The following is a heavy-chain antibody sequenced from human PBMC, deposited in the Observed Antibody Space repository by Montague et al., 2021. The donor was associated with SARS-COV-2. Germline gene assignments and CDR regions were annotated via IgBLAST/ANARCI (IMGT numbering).Heavy chain of an antibody. Sequence: SETLSLTCAVYTEAFNGYYWTWIRKPPGKGLEWIGEINHSGSTNYNPTLKSRGTISVDTAKNKFSLKLSSVTAADTAVYDCARAGVAACTTADTYYYYGMDVWGQGTTVTVSS. V-gene: IGHV4-34*01. CDR2: INHSGST. CDR3: ARAGVAACTTADTYYYYGMDV. D-gene: IGHD6-13*01. J-gene: IGHJ6*02. CDR1: TEAFNGYY.